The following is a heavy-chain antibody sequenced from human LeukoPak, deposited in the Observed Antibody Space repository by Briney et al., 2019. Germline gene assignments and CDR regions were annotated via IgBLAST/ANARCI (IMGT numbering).Heavy chain of an antibody. CDR1: GGTFSSYA. J-gene: IGHJ6*02. Sequence: ASVKVSCKASGGTFSSYAIGWVRQAPGQGLEWMGGIIPIFGTANYAQKFQGRVTITADESTSTAYMELSSLRSEDTAVYYCASRSSTSSPPYYYYGMDVWGQGTTVTVSS. CDR2: IIPIFGTA. CDR3: ASRSSTSSPPYYYYGMDV. D-gene: IGHD2-2*01. V-gene: IGHV1-69*13.